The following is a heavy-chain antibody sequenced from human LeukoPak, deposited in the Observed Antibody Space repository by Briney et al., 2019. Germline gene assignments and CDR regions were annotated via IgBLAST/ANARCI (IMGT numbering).Heavy chain of an antibody. D-gene: IGHD4-23*01. CDR2: ISSSSSYI. Sequence: GGSLRLSCAASGFIFSSYSMNWVRQAPGKGLEWVSSISSSSSYIYYADSVKGRFTISRDNAKNSLYLQMNSLRAEDTAMYYCARDTVVPNAYWGQGTLVTVSS. CDR3: ARDTVVPNAY. V-gene: IGHV3-21*01. CDR1: GFIFSSYS. J-gene: IGHJ4*02.